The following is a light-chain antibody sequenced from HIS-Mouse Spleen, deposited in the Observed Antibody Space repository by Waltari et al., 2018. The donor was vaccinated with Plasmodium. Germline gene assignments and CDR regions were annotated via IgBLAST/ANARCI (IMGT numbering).Light chain of an antibody. CDR2: EVS. CDR1: SSDVGGYNY. J-gene: IGLJ1*01. Sequence: QSALTQPASVSGSPGPSITISCTGTSSDVGGYNYVSWSQQHPGKAPKLMIYEVSNRPSGVSNRFSGSKSGNTASLTISGLQAEDEADYYCSSYTSSSTLLYVFGTGTKVTVL. V-gene: IGLV2-14*01. CDR3: SSYTSSSTLLYV.